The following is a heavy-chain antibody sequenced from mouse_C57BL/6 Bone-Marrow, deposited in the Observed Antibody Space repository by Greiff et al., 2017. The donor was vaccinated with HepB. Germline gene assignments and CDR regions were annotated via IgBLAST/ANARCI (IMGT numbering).Heavy chain of an antibody. Sequence: EVKLVESGGGLVKPGGSLKLSCAASGFTISSYAMSWVRQTTEKRLEWVATISDGGSYTYYPDNVKGRFTISRDNAKNNLYLQMSHLKSEDTAMYYCARDLDSSGYYYAMEYWGQGTSVTVSS. D-gene: IGHD3-2*02. J-gene: IGHJ4*01. V-gene: IGHV5-4*01. CDR2: ISDGGSYT. CDR1: GFTISSYA. CDR3: ARDLDSSGYYYAMEY.